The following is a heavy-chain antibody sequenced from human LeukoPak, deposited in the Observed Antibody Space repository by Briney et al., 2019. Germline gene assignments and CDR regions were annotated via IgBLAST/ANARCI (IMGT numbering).Heavy chain of an antibody. CDR3: TRHLVSLRGYYYYMDV. J-gene: IGHJ6*03. D-gene: IGHD3-16*01. CDR1: GFTFTSSA. V-gene: IGHV3-73*01. Sequence: AGGSLRLSCAASGFTFTSSAMHWVRQASGKGLEWVGRIRSKANSYATAYAASVKGRLTISRDDSKNTAYLQMNSLKTEDTAVYYCTRHLVSLRGYYYYMDVWGKGTTVTVSS. CDR2: IRSKANSYAT.